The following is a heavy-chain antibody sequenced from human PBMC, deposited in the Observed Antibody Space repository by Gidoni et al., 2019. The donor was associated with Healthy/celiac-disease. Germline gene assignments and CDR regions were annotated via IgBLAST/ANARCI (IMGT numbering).Heavy chain of an antibody. V-gene: IGHV4-39*01. Sequence: YGGSISSSSYYWGWIRQPPGKGLEWIGSIYYSGSTYFNPSLKSRVTIPVDTSKNQFSLQLSSVTAADTAVYYCARRRPYYFAYWPGNPGHRLL. CDR2: IYYSGST. J-gene: IGHJ4*02. CDR1: GGSISSSSYY. CDR3: ARRRPYYFAY.